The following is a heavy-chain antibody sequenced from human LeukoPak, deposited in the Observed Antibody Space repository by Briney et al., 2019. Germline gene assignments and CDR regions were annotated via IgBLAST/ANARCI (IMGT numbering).Heavy chain of an antibody. CDR2: ISSSSSYI. J-gene: IGHJ6*03. Sequence: GGSLRLSCAASGFTFSSYSMNWVRQAPGKGLEWVSSISSSSSYIYYADSVKGRFTISRDNAKNSLYLQMNSLRAEDTAVYYCARSTYDFWSGYRTPYYYYYMDVWGRGTTVTVSS. CDR3: ARSTYDFWSGYRTPYYYYYMDV. CDR1: GFTFSSYS. V-gene: IGHV3-21*01. D-gene: IGHD3-3*01.